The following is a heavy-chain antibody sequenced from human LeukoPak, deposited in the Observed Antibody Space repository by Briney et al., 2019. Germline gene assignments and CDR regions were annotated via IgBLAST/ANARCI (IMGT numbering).Heavy chain of an antibody. J-gene: IGHJ4*02. CDR3: ARGYYDILTGYTFDY. D-gene: IGHD3-9*01. V-gene: IGHV3-7*03. CDR2: IKQDGSEK. Sequence: PGGSLRLSCAASGFTFSSYWMSWVRQAPGKGLEWVANIKQDGSEKYYVDSVKGRLTISRDNAKNSLYLQMNSLRAEDTAVYYCARGYYDILTGYTFDYWGQGTLVTVSS. CDR1: GFTFSSYW.